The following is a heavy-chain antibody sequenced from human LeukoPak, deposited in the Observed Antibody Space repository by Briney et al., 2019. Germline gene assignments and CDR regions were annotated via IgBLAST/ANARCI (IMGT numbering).Heavy chain of an antibody. V-gene: IGHV3-7*04. CDR2: INQDGNAK. D-gene: IGHD2-15*01. Sequence: GESLKSSCKGSGYSFTSYWISWVRQTPGKGLEWVANINQDGNAKYYVDSVKGRFTISRDNAKNSLYLQMNSLRVEDTAVYYCARLYCSGGSCSSYFEYWGQGTLVTVSS. J-gene: IGHJ4*02. CDR1: GYSFTSYW. CDR3: ARLYCSGGSCSSYFEY.